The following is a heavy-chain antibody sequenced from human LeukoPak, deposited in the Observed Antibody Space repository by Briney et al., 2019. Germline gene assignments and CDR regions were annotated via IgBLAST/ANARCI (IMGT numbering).Heavy chain of an antibody. CDR2: IYYSGST. CDR1: GGSISSSSYY. D-gene: IGHD5-12*01. V-gene: IGHV4-39*07. J-gene: IGHJ5*02. Sequence: PSETLSLTCTVSGGSISSSSYYWGWIRQPPGKGLEWIGSIYYSGSTYYNPSLKSRVTISVDTSKNQFSLKLSSVTAADTAVYYCATEHYIVPGWFDPWGQGTLVTVSS. CDR3: ATEHYIVPGWFDP.